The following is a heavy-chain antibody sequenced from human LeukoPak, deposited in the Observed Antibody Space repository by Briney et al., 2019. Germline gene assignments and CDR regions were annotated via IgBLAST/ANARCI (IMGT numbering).Heavy chain of an antibody. CDR1: GDSVSSNSVT. CDR3: ARRLTQYDCFDP. J-gene: IGHJ5*02. Sequence: SQTLSLTCAISGDSVSSNSVTWNWIRQSPSKGLEWLGRTYYRSTWYNDYAVSVRGLITVNPHTSKNQFSLHLNSVTPEDTAVYYCARRLTQYDCFDPWGQGILVTVSS. D-gene: IGHD2-2*01. V-gene: IGHV6-1*01. CDR2: TYYRSTWYN.